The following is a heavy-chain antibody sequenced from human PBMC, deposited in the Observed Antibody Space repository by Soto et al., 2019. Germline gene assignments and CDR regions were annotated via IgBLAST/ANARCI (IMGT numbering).Heavy chain of an antibody. Sequence: QVKLVQSGVEVKKPGASVKVSCKASGYTFTSYAISWVRQAPGQGLEWMGWISTYNGYTNYAQKFQGRVTMTRDTSTTTAYMELGSLTSDDTAVYYCGRDPSWSCGDCPNYLDYWGQGTLVTVSS. D-gene: IGHD2-21*02. CDR2: ISTYNGYT. J-gene: IGHJ4*02. CDR1: GYTFTSYA. CDR3: GRDPSWSCGDCPNYLDY. V-gene: IGHV1-18*01.